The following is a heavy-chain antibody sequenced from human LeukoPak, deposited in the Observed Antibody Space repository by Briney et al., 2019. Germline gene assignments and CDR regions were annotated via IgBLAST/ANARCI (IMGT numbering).Heavy chain of an antibody. Sequence: GGSLRLSCAASGFTFSSYAMHWVRQAPGKGLEWVAVISYDGSNKYYADSVKGRFTISRDNSKNTLYLQMNSLKTGDTAVYYCTTEKTWIQLWLHGFDYWGQGTLVTVSS. CDR2: ISYDGSNK. D-gene: IGHD5-18*01. CDR3: TTEKTWIQLWLHGFDY. CDR1: GFTFSSYA. V-gene: IGHV3-30*04. J-gene: IGHJ4*02.